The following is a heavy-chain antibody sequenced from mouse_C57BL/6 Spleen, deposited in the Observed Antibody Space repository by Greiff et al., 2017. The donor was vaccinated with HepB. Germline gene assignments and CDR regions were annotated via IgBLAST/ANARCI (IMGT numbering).Heavy chain of an antibody. CDR1: GFTFSSYG. CDR3: ARIYYDYDGRVY. V-gene: IGHV5-6*01. D-gene: IGHD2-4*01. Sequence: EVKVVESGGDLVKPGGSLKLSCAASGFTFSSYGMSWVRQTPDKRLEWVATISSGGSYTYYPDSVKGRFTISRDNAKNTLYLQMSSLKSEDTAMYYCARIYYDYDGRVYWGQGTLVTVSA. CDR2: ISSGGSYT. J-gene: IGHJ3*01.